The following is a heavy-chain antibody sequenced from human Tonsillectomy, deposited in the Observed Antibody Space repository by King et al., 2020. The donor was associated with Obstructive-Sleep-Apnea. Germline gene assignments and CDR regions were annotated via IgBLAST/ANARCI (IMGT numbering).Heavy chain of an antibody. V-gene: IGHV1-69*12. D-gene: IGHD5-18*01. CDR3: ARVRSGYSYGYIHGMDV. CDR2: TIPIFGTA. CDR1: LGTFSSYA. J-gene: IGHJ6*02. Sequence: QLVQSGAEVKKTGSSVKVSCKASLGTFSSYAISWVLQAPGQGREWMGGTIPIFGTAKYAQKFTGRVTVTADESPSTAYIELSSLGSEDTAVYYCARVRSGYSYGYIHGMDVWGQGTTVTVSS.